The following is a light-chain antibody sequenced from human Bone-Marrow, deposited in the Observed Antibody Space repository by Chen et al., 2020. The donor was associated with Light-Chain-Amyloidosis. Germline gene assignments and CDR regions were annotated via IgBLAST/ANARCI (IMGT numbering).Light chain of an antibody. V-gene: IGKV1-5*01. Sequence: IQMTQSPSTLSTSVGDRVTITCRSSQYIVKWLAWYQQKPGKASKLVMYDASTLQRGVPSRFSGSGSGAEFTLTISSLQPDDFATYYCQQYHSYPFTLGQGTKLEIK. CDR1: QYIVKW. CDR2: DAS. CDR3: QQYHSYPFT. J-gene: IGKJ2*01.